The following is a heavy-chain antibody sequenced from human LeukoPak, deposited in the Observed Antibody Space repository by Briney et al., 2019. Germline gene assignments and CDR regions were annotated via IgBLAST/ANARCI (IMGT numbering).Heavy chain of an antibody. J-gene: IGHJ4*02. Sequence: GGSLRLSCAASGFTFSSYSMNWVRQAPGKGLEWVSYISSTNGYIYYADSVRGRFTISRDNAKNSLSLQMNSLRAEDTAVYYCASSRGSWPDYFDYWGQGTLVTVSS. V-gene: IGHV3-21*01. CDR3: ASSRGSWPDYFDY. D-gene: IGHD6-13*01. CDR1: GFTFSSYS. CDR2: ISSTNGYI.